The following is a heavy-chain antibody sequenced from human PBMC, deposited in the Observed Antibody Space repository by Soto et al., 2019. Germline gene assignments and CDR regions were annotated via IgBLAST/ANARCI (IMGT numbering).Heavy chain of an antibody. Sequence: EVPLLESGGGLAQPGGSLRLSCAASGFTFSSYAMSWVRQAPGKGLEWVSAISGSGVSTYYADSVKGRFTISRDNSXXXLXXQMNRLRTEGTAVYYWAKSPGVYYYDSSGYYHYDYWGQGTLVTVSS. CDR2: ISGSGVST. J-gene: IGHJ4*02. D-gene: IGHD3-22*01. CDR3: AKSPGVYYYDSSGYYHYDY. V-gene: IGHV3-23*01. CDR1: GFTFSSYA.